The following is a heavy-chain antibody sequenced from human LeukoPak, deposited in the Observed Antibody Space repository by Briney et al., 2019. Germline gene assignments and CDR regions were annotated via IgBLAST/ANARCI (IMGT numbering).Heavy chain of an antibody. Sequence: GSLRLSCAASGFTFSSYGMHWVRQAPGKGLEWVAVISYDGGNKYYADSVKGRFTISRDNSKNTLYLQMNSLRAEDTAVYYCAKSTDWFDPWGQGTLVTVSS. CDR3: AKSTDWFDP. CDR2: ISYDGGNK. CDR1: GFTFSSYG. J-gene: IGHJ5*02. D-gene: IGHD2-8*02. V-gene: IGHV3-30*18.